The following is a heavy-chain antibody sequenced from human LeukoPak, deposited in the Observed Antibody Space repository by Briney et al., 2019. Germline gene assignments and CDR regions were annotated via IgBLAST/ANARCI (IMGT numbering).Heavy chain of an antibody. CDR2: IKQDGSEK. CDR3: AREGVLAAADY. CDR1: GFTFSSYW. D-gene: IGHD2-2*01. Sequence: PGGSLRLSCTASGFTFSSYWMSWVRQAPGKGLEWVANIKQDGSEKNYVDSVKGRLTISRDSTKNSLYLQMNSLRAEDTAVYFCAREGVLAAADYWGQGTLVTVSS. V-gene: IGHV3-7*01. J-gene: IGHJ4*02.